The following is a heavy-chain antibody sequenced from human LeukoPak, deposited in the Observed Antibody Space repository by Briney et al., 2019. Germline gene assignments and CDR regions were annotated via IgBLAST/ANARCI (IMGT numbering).Heavy chain of an antibody. CDR2: ISGSGAST. J-gene: IGHJ3*02. CDR1: GFTFSSHA. V-gene: IGHV3-23*01. CDR3: AKKEGTTGAFDI. D-gene: IGHD1-14*01. Sequence: GGSLRLSCAASGFTFSSHAMNWVRQAPGKGLEWVSAISGSGASTYYADSVKGRFTISRDNSKNTLYLQTNSLRAEDTALYYCAKKEGTTGAFDIWGQGTMVTVSS.